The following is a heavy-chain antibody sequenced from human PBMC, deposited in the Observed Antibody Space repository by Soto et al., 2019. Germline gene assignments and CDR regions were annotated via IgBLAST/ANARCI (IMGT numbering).Heavy chain of an antibody. Sequence: EVRLLESGGGLVQPGGSLRLSCAASGLTFSTYVMSWVRQAPGKGLEWVSRISGVGTTMQYADSVKGRFTISRDNSKSTLYLQMNSLRAEDTATYYCARGGSSAGAFDTWGQGTLVTVS. CDR2: ISGVGTTM. V-gene: IGHV3-23*01. CDR3: ARGGSSAGAFDT. CDR1: GLTFSTYV. D-gene: IGHD3-16*01. J-gene: IGHJ4*02.